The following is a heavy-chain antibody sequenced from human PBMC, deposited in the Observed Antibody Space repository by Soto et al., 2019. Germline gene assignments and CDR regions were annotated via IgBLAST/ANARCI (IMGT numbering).Heavy chain of an antibody. Sequence: GGSLRLSCAASGFMFSNYAMHWVRQAPGKGLEWVALISYDGRNKYYADSVKGRFSISRDNSKNTLYLQMNSLRPEDTAVYYCARVWSSVTTFRAGVDVWGQGSTVSVSS. CDR1: GFMFSNYA. D-gene: IGHD4-17*01. V-gene: IGHV3-30*04. CDR2: ISYDGRNK. CDR3: ARVWSSVTTFRAGVDV. J-gene: IGHJ6*01.